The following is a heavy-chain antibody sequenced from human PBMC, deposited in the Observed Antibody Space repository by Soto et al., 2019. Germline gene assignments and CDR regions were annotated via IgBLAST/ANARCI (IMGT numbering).Heavy chain of an antibody. D-gene: IGHD3-10*01. V-gene: IGHV1-3*01. J-gene: IGHJ6*02. CDR1: GYTFTSYA. Sequence: QVQLVQSGAEVKKPGASVKVSCKASGYTFTSYAMHWVRQAPGQRLEWMGWINAGNGNTKYSQKFQGRVTITRDTSASTAYMELSSLRSEDTAVYYSARDSWFYYGTDVWGQGTTVTVSS. CDR3: ARDSWFYYGTDV. CDR2: INAGNGNT.